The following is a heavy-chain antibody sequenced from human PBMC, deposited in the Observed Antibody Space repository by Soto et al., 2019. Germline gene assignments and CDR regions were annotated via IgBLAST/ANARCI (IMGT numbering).Heavy chain of an antibody. CDR1: GFNVSSNS. V-gene: IGHV3-53*02. CDR3: ARHGWLES. Sequence: VQLVETGGGLTQPGGSLRLSCAASGFNVSSNSMNWVRQAPGKGLEWLSLIHSDANTKYADTVKGRFTISRDSSENTVYLQMNSLRAEDTAVYDCARHGWLESWGQVTLVTVS. J-gene: IGHJ5*01. CDR2: IHSDANT.